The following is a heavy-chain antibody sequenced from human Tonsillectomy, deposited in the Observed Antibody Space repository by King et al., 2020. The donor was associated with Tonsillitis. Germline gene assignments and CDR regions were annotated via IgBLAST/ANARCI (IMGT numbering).Heavy chain of an antibody. CDR3: AKEYYDILTGYYARPFDY. J-gene: IGHJ4*02. V-gene: IGHV3-23*04. Sequence: QLVQSGGDLVQPGGSLRLSCAASGFTFSNYAMSWVRQAPGKGLEWVSAISGSGGSTDYADSVKGRFTISRDNSKNTLYLQLNSLRAEDTAVYYCAKEYYDILTGYYARPFDYWGQGTLVTVSS. CDR2: ISGSGGST. D-gene: IGHD3-9*01. CDR1: GFTFSNYA.